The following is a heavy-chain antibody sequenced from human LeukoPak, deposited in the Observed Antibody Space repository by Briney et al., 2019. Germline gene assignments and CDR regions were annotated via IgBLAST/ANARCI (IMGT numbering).Heavy chain of an antibody. CDR2: VYHSGST. J-gene: IGHJ3*02. D-gene: IGHD2-2*01. CDR1: GGSISSSNW. CDR3: ARNANPTYAFDI. Sequence: SETLSLTCAVSGGSISSSNWWSWVRQPPGKGLEWIGEVYHSGSTNYNPSLESRVSISVDKSKNLFSLKLNSVTAADTAVYYCARNANPTYAFDIWGKGTMVTVFS. V-gene: IGHV4-4*02.